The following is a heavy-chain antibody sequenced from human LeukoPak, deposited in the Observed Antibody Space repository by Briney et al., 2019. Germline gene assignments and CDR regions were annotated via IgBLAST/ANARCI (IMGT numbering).Heavy chain of an antibody. Sequence: ASVKVSCKASGYTFTGYYMHWVRQAPGQGLEWMGWINPNSGGTNYAQKFQGRVTMTRDTSISTAHMELSRLRSDDTAVYYCAREGYYDSSGYYPIDYWGQGTLVTVSS. V-gene: IGHV1-2*02. J-gene: IGHJ4*02. D-gene: IGHD3-22*01. CDR3: AREGYYDSSGYYPIDY. CDR1: GYTFTGYY. CDR2: INPNSGGT.